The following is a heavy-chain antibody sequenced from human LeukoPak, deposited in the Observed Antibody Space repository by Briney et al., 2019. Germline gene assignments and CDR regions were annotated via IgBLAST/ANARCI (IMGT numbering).Heavy chain of an antibody. CDR1: GFTFSSYA. CDR3: ARVHSHGGYP. Sequence: GGSLRLSCAASGFTFSSYAMSWVRQAPGKGLEWVSGITNSGGTASYADSVKGQFTISRDNSKNTLYLQMNSLRAEDTAVYYCARVHSHGGYPWGQGTLVTVSS. V-gene: IGHV3-23*01. D-gene: IGHD3-16*01. CDR2: ITNSGGTA. J-gene: IGHJ5*02.